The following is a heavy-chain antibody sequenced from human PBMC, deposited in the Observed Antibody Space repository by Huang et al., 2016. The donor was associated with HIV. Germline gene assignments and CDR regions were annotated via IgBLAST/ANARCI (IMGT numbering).Heavy chain of an antibody. CDR3: ARAALVNNQYFDY. CDR1: EGTFSSYS. D-gene: IGHD5-18*01. Sequence: VQLIQSGAEVKQTGSSVRVSCRASEGTFSSYSIGWMRQAPGQGLEWMVGVIPIFGTTTYAQKFQGRVSIAADESTSTAYMDLNSLRSEDTAVYYCARAALVNNQYFDYWGQGTLVTVSS. V-gene: IGHV1-69*13. J-gene: IGHJ4*02. CDR2: VIPIFGTT.